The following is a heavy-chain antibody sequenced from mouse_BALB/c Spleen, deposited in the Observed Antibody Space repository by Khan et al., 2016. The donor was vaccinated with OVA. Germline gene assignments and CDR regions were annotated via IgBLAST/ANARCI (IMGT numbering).Heavy chain of an antibody. CDR3: ARDGYSPWFAC. CDR1: GFNIKDYY. V-gene: IGHV14-1*02. CDR2: IDPENGKT. Sequence: VQLKESGAELVRPGALVNLSCKASGFNIKDYYMHWVKQRPEQGLEWIGWIDPENGKTIYDPKFQDKASIKSDTSSNTAYQQPSSLTSEDTAVYYCARDGYSPWFACWGQGTLVTVSA. J-gene: IGHJ3*01. D-gene: IGHD2-3*01.